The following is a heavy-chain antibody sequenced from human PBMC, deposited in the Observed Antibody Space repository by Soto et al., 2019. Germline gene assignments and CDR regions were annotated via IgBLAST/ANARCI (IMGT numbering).Heavy chain of an antibody. CDR2: MNPNSGNT. CDR3: ARVLSGGDVPIDWFDP. V-gene: IGHV1-8*01. CDR1: GYTFTSYD. Sequence: ASVKVSCKASGYTFTSYDINWVRQATGQGLEWMGWMNPNSGNTGYAQKFQGRVTMTRNTSISTAYMELSSLRSEDTAVYYCARVLSGGDVPIDWFDPWGQGTLVTVSS. J-gene: IGHJ5*02. D-gene: IGHD2-21*02.